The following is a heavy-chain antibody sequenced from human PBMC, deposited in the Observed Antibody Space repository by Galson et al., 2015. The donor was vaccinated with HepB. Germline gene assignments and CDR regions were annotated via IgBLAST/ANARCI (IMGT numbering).Heavy chain of an antibody. CDR1: GGSISNGGYY. CDR2: IYYSGSA. D-gene: IGHD3-10*01. V-gene: IGHV4-31*03. Sequence: SLTCTVSGGSISNGGYYWSWIRQHPGKGLEWIGDIYYSGSAYYNPSLKSRVSMSVDTSKNQFSLKVTSVTAADTAVYYCARGRTMVQGLIWYFDYWGRGTLVTVSS. CDR3: ARGRTMVQGLIWYFDY. J-gene: IGHJ4*02.